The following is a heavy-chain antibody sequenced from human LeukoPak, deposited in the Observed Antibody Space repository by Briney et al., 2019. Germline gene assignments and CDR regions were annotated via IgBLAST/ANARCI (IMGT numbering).Heavy chain of an antibody. CDR3: ARESLFGYSSADY. J-gene: IGHJ4*02. D-gene: IGHD6-19*01. Sequence: GGSLRLSCAASGFTFSSYSMNWVRQAPGKGLEWVSSISSSSSYIYYADSVKGRFTISRDNAKNSLYLQMNSLRAEDTAVYYCARESLFGYSSADYWGQGTLVTVSS. CDR2: ISSSSSYI. V-gene: IGHV3-21*01. CDR1: GFTFSSYS.